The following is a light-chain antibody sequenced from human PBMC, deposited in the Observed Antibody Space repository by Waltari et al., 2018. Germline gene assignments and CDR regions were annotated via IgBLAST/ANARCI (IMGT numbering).Light chain of an antibody. V-gene: IGLV2-23*02. CDR1: ISDVGSYNL. J-gene: IGLJ2*01. Sequence: QSALTQPASVSGSPGQSITLSCTGTISDVGSYNLVSWYQQYPGKAPKFMIYEVDKRPSGVSNRFSGSKSGNTASLTISGLQAEDEADYYCCSYAGGAAVVFGGGTRLTVL. CDR2: EVD. CDR3: CSYAGGAAVV.